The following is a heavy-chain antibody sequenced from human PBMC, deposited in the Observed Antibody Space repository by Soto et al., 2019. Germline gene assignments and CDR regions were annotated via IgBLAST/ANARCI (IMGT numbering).Heavy chain of an antibody. D-gene: IGHD2-15*01. Sequence: SETLSLTCTVSGGSISSGGYYWSWIRQHPGKGLEWIGYIYYSGSTYYNPSLKSRVTISVDTSKNQFSLKLSSVTAADTAVYYCARVARGIVVVVAAKSAFDIWGQGTMVTVSS. CDR2: IYYSGST. CDR1: GGSISSGGYY. J-gene: IGHJ3*02. CDR3: ARVARGIVVVVAAKSAFDI. V-gene: IGHV4-31*03.